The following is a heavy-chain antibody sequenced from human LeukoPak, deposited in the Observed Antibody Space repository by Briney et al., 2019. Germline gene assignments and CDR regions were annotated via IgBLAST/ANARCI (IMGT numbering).Heavy chain of an antibody. CDR2: IIRIFGTA. CDR1: GGTFSGYA. Sequence: SVKVSCKASGGTFSGYAISWVRQAPGQGLEWMGRIIRIFGTANYAQKFQGRVTITTDESTSTAYMELSSLRAEDTAVYYCARNDYGNNWFDPWGQGTLVTVSS. J-gene: IGHJ5*02. V-gene: IGHV1-69*05. D-gene: IGHD4-17*01. CDR3: ARNDYGNNWFDP.